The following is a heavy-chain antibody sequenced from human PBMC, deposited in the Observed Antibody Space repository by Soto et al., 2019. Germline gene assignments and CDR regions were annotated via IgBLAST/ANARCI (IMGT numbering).Heavy chain of an antibody. V-gene: IGHV1-3*01. D-gene: IGHD2-2*01. Sequence: GASVKVSCKASGYTFTSYAMHWVRQAPGQRLERMGWINAGNGNTKYSQKFQGRVTITRDTSASTAYMELSSLRSEDTAVYYCARESVPVVVGAFDIWGQGTMVTVS. J-gene: IGHJ3*02. CDR1: GYTFTSYA. CDR2: INAGNGNT. CDR3: ARESVPVVVGAFDI.